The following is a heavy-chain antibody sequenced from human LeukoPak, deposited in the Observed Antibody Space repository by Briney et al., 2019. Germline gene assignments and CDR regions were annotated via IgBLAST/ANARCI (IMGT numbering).Heavy chain of an antibody. CDR1: GGSIRNYY. Sequence: PSETLSLTCTVSGGSIRNYYWSWIRQPPGKGLEWIGEINHSGSTNYNPSLKSRVTISVDTSKNQFSLKLSSVTAADTAVYYCARDRRFHPSSNWFDPWGQGTLVTVSS. CDR3: ARDRRFHPSSNWFDP. V-gene: IGHV4-34*01. D-gene: IGHD3-10*01. J-gene: IGHJ5*02. CDR2: INHSGST.